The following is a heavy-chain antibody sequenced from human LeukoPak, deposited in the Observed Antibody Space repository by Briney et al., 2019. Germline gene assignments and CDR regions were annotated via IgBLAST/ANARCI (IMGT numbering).Heavy chain of an antibody. J-gene: IGHJ6*03. V-gene: IGHV4-4*09. CDR2: IFPSGSI. Sequence: SETLSLTCTVSGASISSYYWSWFRRPPGKGLEWIAYIFPSGSINFNPSLKSRVSISVDGSKNNFSLDLSSVTAADTAVYYCARRRDETATAAGYYHMDVWGKGITVTVSS. CDR1: GASISSYY. CDR3: ARRRDETATAAGYYHMDV. D-gene: IGHD3-22*01.